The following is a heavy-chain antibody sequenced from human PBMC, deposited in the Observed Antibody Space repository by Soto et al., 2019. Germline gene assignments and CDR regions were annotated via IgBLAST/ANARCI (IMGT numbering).Heavy chain of an antibody. J-gene: IGHJ3*02. Sequence: QVQLVESGGGVVQPGRSLRLSCAASGFTFSSYAMYWVRQAPGKGLEWVAVISYDGSNKYYADSVKGRFTISRDNSKNTLYLQMNSLRAEDTAVYYCARGITMPVVVITWNDAFDIWGQGTTVTVSS. CDR1: GFTFSSYA. V-gene: IGHV3-30-3*01. CDR2: ISYDGSNK. CDR3: ARGITMPVVVITWNDAFDI. D-gene: IGHD3-22*01.